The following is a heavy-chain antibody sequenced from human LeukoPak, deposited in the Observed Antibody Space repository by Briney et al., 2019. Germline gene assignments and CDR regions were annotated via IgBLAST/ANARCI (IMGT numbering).Heavy chain of an antibody. CDR1: GGSFSGYY. Sequence: SETLSLTCAVYGGSFSGYYWSWIRQPPGKGLEWIGEINHSGSTNYNPSLKSRVTISVDTSKNQFSLELSSVTAADTAVYYCASVYGSGSYYSDYWGQGTLVTVSS. V-gene: IGHV4-34*01. D-gene: IGHD3-10*01. CDR3: ASVYGSGSYYSDY. J-gene: IGHJ4*02. CDR2: INHSGST.